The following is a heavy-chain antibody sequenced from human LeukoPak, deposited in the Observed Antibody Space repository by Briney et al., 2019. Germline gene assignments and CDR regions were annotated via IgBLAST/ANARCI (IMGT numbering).Heavy chain of an antibody. CDR1: GGSISSSSYY. CDR3: ARQQGVGGYNFWSGYYADVYDY. J-gene: IGHJ4*02. V-gene: IGHV4-39*01. CDR2: IYYSGST. Sequence: PSETLSLTCTVSGGSISSSSYYWGWIRQPPGKGPEWIGTIYYSGSTYYNPSLKSRVTISVDTSKNQFSLKLSSVAAADTAVYYCARQQGVGGYNFWSGYYADVYDYWGQGTLVTVPS. D-gene: IGHD3-3*01.